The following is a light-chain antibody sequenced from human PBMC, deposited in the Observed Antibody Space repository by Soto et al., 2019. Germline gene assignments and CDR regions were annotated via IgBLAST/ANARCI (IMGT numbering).Light chain of an antibody. CDR3: GTWDTSLRVFYV. CDR2: DNY. CDR1: SSNISNNY. Sequence: QSVLTQPPSVSAAPGQNVTISCSGTSSNISNNYVSWYQHLPGTAPRILIYDNYKRPSGIPDRFSGFKSGTSATLGITGLQTGDEADYYCGTWDTSLRVFYVFGSGTKVTVL. V-gene: IGLV1-51*01. J-gene: IGLJ1*01.